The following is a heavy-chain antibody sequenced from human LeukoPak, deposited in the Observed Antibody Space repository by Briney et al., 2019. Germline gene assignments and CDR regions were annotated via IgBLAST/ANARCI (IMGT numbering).Heavy chain of an antibody. V-gene: IGHV4-4*02. Sequence: SGTLSLTCAVSGGSISSSNWWSGVRQPPGKGLAWIGEIYHSGSTNYNPSLKSRVTISVDKSKNQFSLKLSSVTAADTAVYYCARAHCSGGSCYERYWGQGTLVTVSS. CDR1: GGSISSSNW. J-gene: IGHJ4*02. D-gene: IGHD2-15*01. CDR2: IYHSGST. CDR3: ARAHCSGGSCYERY.